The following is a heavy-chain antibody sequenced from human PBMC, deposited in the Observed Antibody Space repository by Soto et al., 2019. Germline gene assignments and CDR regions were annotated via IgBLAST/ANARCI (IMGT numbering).Heavy chain of an antibody. J-gene: IGHJ5*02. CDR1: GYTFTGYY. CDR3: ARSPRSPDILTGFFWFDP. V-gene: IGHV1-2*02. CDR2: INPNSGGT. D-gene: IGHD3-9*01. Sequence: PSVKVSCKASGYTFTGYYMHWVRQAPGKGLEWMGWINPNSGGTNYAQKFQGRVTMTRDTSISTAYMELSRLRSDDTAVYYCARSPRSPDILTGFFWFDPWGQGTLVTVSS.